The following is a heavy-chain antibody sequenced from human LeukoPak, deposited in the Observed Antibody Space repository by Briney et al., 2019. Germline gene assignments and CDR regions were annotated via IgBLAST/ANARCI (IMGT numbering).Heavy chain of an antibody. V-gene: IGHV3-66*03. CDR1: GFSVSNYY. Sequence: PGGSLRLSCAGSGFSVSNYYMSWVRQAPGKGLEWVSLIRDSGETFYADSVKGRFTISRDNSKNTMYLQMNRLRVEDTAVYFCARDRAVTQDWVEFDTWGQGTLVTVSS. J-gene: IGHJ5*02. D-gene: IGHD4-17*01. CDR2: IRDSGET. CDR3: ARDRAVTQDWVEFDT.